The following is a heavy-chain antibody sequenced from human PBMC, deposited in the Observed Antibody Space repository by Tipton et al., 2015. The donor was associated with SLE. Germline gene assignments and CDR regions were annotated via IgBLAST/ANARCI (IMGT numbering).Heavy chain of an antibody. J-gene: IGHJ6*03. CDR2: IYHSGST. D-gene: IGHD3-10*01. Sequence: TLSLTCTVSGGSISSSSYYWGWIRQPPGKGLEWIGSIYHSGSTYYNPSLKSRVTISVDTSTNQFSLKLSSVTAADTAAYYCAREGAEKVRTSYYYYMDVWGKGTTVTISS. CDR1: GGSISSSSYY. CDR3: AREGAEKVRTSYYYYMDV. V-gene: IGHV4-39*07.